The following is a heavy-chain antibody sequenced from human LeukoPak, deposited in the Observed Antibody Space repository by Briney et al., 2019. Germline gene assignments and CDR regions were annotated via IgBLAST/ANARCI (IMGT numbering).Heavy chain of an antibody. J-gene: IGHJ4*02. V-gene: IGHV4-38-2*02. CDR3: ARVYYDFWSGYFGYFDY. D-gene: IGHD3-3*01. Sequence: SETLSLTCTVSGYSISSGYYWGWIRQPPGKGLEWIGSIYHSGSTYYNPSLKSRVTISVDTSKNQFSLKLSSVTAADTAVYYCARVYYDFWSGYFGYFDYWGQGTLVTVSS. CDR2: IYHSGST. CDR1: GYSISSGYY.